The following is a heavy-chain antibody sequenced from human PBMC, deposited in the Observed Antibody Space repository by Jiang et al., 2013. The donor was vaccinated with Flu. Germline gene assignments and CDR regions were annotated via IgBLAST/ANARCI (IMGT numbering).Heavy chain of an antibody. CDR3: ARDPLSVGATYGDY. D-gene: IGHD1-26*01. V-gene: IGHV4-39*07. CDR2: IYYSGST. Sequence: EWIGSIYYSGSTYYNPSLKSRVTISVDTSKNQFSLKLSSVTAADTAVYYCARDPLSVGATYGDYWGQGTLVTVSS. J-gene: IGHJ4*02.